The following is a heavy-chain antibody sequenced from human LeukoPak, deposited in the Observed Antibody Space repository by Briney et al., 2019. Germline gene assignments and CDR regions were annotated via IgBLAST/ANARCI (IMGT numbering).Heavy chain of an antibody. CDR2: IKQDGSEK. CDR3: ARSGYSSSWYGFYFDY. J-gene: IGHJ4*02. D-gene: IGHD6-13*01. CDR1: GFTFSSYW. Sequence: GGSLRLSCAASGFTFSSYWMSWVRQAPGKGLEWVANIKQDGSEKYYVDSVKGRFTISRDNAKNSLYLQMNSLRAEDTAVYYCARSGYSSSWYGFYFDYWGQGTLVTVSS. V-gene: IGHV3-7*01.